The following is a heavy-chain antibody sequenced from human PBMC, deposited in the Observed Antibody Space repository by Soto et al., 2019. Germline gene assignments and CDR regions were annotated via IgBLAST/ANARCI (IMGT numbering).Heavy chain of an antibody. CDR3: AREYTYCSNFFGC. CDR1: GGSISSAAYY. CDR2: ISHSGST. J-gene: IGHJ4*02. Sequence: QVQLQESGPGLVKPSQTLSLTCTVSGGSISSAAYYWSWIRQHPGKDLEWIGYISHSGSTYYTPSLKRSVIISADTSKTQFSLNLNSVTAGDTAVYYCAREYTYCSNFFGCWGQGALVTVSS. D-gene: IGHD2-21*01. V-gene: IGHV4-31*03.